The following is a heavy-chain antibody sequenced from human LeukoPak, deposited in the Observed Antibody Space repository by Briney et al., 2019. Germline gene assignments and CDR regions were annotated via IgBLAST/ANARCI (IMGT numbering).Heavy chain of an antibody. V-gene: IGHV4-59*01. CDR2: IYDNGST. CDR1: GGSFSSYY. D-gene: IGHD3-22*01. CDR3: ACLTTADAFDI. J-gene: IGHJ3*02. Sequence: SETLSLTCAVYGGSFSSYYWSWIRQPPGKGLEWIGYIYDNGSTNYNPSLKSRVTISVDTSKNQFSLKLSSVTAADTAVYYCACLTTADAFDIWGQGTMVTVSS.